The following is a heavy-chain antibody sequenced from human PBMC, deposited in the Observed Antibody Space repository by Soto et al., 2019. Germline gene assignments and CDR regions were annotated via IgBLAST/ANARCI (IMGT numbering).Heavy chain of an antibody. CDR2: ISGAGGVT. Sequence: GGSLRLSCSASGFTFSSYAMHWVRQAPGKGLEHVSVISGAGGVTYYADSVKGRFTVSRDNSKNTLYLQMTSLRTEDTAVYYCVKGPPGYYDSSGYFFYWGQGTLVTVSS. CDR1: GFTFSSYA. D-gene: IGHD3-22*01. CDR3: VKGPPGYYDSSGYFFY. V-gene: IGHV3-64D*08. J-gene: IGHJ4*02.